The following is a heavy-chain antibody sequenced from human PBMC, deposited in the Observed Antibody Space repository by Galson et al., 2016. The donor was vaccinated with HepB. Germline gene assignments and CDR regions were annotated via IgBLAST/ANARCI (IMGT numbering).Heavy chain of an antibody. D-gene: IGHD1-26*01. Sequence: SLRLSCAASGFTFSSYSMNWVRQAPGKGLEWVSYISSASSAIFYAASVKGRFTISRDNAKNSLYLQMNSLRDEDSAVYFCAGGAVGATILGNWFDPWGQGTLVTVSS. CDR3: AGGAVGATILGNWFDP. CDR1: GFTFSSYS. J-gene: IGHJ5*02. CDR2: ISSASSAI. V-gene: IGHV3-48*02.